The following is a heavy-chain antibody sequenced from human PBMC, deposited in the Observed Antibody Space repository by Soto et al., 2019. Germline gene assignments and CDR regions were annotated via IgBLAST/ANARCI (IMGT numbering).Heavy chain of an antibody. D-gene: IGHD1-26*01. Sequence: HPGGSLRLSCAASGFTFSSYAMSWVRQAPGKGLEWVSAISGSGGSTYYADSVKGRFTISRDNSKNTLYLQMNSLRAEDTAVYYCANNGIRWEPPLGVWGQGTTVTVSS. CDR3: ANNGIRWEPPLGV. CDR2: ISGSGGST. CDR1: GFTFSSYA. V-gene: IGHV3-23*01. J-gene: IGHJ6*02.